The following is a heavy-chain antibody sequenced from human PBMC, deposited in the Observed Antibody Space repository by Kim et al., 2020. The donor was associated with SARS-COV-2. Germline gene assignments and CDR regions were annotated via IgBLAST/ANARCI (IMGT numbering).Heavy chain of an antibody. V-gene: IGHV5-10-1*01. CDR3: ARPSSSGAYDFWPRD. J-gene: IGHJ4*02. CDR1: GYSFTSYW. CDR2: IDPSDSYT. Sequence: GESLKISCKGSGYSFTSYWISWVRQMPGKGLEWMGRIDPSDSYTNYSPSFQGHVTISADKSISTAYLQWSSLKASDTAMYYCARPSSSGAYDFWPRDWGQGTLVTVSS. D-gene: IGHD3-3*01.